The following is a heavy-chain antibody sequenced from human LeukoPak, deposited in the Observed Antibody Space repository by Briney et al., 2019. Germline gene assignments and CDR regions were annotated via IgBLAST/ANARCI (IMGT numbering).Heavy chain of an antibody. V-gene: IGHV3-53*01. Sequence: GGSLRLSCAASGFTVSSNYMSWVRQAPGKGLEWVSVIYSGGSTYYADSVKGRFTISRDNSKNTLYLQMNSLRAEDTAVYYCARVGQSIAAPFDCWGQGTLVTVSS. CDR2: IYSGGST. CDR1: GFTVSSNY. D-gene: IGHD6-6*01. J-gene: IGHJ4*02. CDR3: ARVGQSIAAPFDC.